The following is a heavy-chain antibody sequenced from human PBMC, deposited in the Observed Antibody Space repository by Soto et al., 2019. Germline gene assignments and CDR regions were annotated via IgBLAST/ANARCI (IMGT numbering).Heavy chain of an antibody. Sequence: QVHLVQSGAEVKKPGASVKVSCKASGYTFTNYGISWVRQAPGQGLEWMGWISPYHGHTHYTQRFQGRVTMTTDTSTTTTFMELRSLSSDDTAVYYCAREDFGDKIDYWGQGTLVAVSS. CDR1: GYTFTNYG. D-gene: IGHD3-10*01. V-gene: IGHV1-18*01. J-gene: IGHJ4*02. CDR3: AREDFGDKIDY. CDR2: ISPYHGHT.